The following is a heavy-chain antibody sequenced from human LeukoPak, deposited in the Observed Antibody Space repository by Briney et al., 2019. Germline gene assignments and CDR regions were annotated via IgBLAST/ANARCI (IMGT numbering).Heavy chain of an antibody. V-gene: IGHV3-72*01. CDR3: ARVRYCSSTSCRGALDI. CDR2: TRNKANSYTT. CDR1: GFTFSDHY. D-gene: IGHD2-2*01. J-gene: IGHJ3*02. Sequence: GGSLRLSCAASGFTFSDHYMDWVRQAPGKGLEWVGCTRNKANSYTTEYAASVKGRFTISRDDSKNSLYLQMNSLKTEDTAVYYCARVRYCSSTSCRGALDIWGQGTMVTVSS.